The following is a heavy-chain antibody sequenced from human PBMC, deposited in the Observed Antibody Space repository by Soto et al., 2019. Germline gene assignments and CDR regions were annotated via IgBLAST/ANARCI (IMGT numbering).Heavy chain of an antibody. CDR2: IYWDDDK. CDR1: GFSLSTSGVG. Sequence: QITLKESGPTLVKPTQTLTLTCTFSGFSLSTSGVGVGWIRQPPGKALEWLALIYWDDDKRYSPSLKSRLTITKDTSKNQVVLTLSNVDPVDTATYYCARRPPIISLTSGEGGDWFDPWGLGTLVTVSS. V-gene: IGHV2-5*02. CDR3: ARRPPIISLTSGEGGDWFDP. D-gene: IGHD3-10*01. J-gene: IGHJ5*02.